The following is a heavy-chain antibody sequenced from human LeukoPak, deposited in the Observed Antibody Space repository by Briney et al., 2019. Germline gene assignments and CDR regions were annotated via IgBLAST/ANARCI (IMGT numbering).Heavy chain of an antibody. J-gene: IGHJ4*02. CDR1: GFTFSASA. CDR2: IRSKTNSYAT. V-gene: IGHV3-73*01. CDR3: TSTWIQLWYDH. D-gene: IGHD5-18*01. Sequence: GGSLKVSCAASGFTFSASAMHWVRQASGKGLEWVGRIRSKTNSYATEYAASVKGRFTISRDDSKNTAYLQMDSLRTEDTAVYYCTSTWIQLWYDHWGRGTLVTVSS.